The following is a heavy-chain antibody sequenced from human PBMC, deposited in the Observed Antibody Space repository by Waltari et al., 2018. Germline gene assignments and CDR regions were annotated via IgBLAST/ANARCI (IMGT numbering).Heavy chain of an antibody. D-gene: IGHD4-4*01. CDR1: GESISSIGSY. J-gene: IGHJ4*02. V-gene: IGHV4-31*03. CDR3: TRGDYSGKPHPLDY. Sequence: GLVKPSQTLSLTCTVSGESISSIGSYWTWIRQHPGKGLEWIGYIFYTGSTYYNPSLKSRVSISLDKSSNQFSLKLTSVTAADTAMYYCTRGDYSGKPHPLDYWGQGTLVTVSS. CDR2: IFYTGST.